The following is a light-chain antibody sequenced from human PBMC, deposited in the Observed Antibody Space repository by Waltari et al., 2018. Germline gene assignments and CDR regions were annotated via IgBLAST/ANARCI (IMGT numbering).Light chain of an antibody. V-gene: IGKV1-5*01. J-gene: IGKJ1*01. CDR3: QQYNIYSPQA. CDR1: QTIDNY. CDR2: DAS. Sequence: DIQMTQSPATLSPSVGDRVTTTCRASQTIDNYLAWYQQKPGEAPKVMIYDASTLETGVPSRFSGSGFGTDFSLTISSLQPDDFATYWCQQYNIYSPQAFGQGTKVEVK.